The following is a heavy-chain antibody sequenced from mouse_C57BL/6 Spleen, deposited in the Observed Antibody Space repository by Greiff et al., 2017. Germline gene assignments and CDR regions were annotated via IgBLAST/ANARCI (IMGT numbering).Heavy chain of an antibody. Sequence: QVHVKQPGAELVKPGASVKLSCKASGYTFTSYWMQWVKQRPGQGLEWIGEIDPSDSYTNYNQKFKGKATLTVDTSSSTAYMQLSSLTSEDSAVXYCARGYYGSSSYWGQGTTLTVSS. D-gene: IGHD1-1*01. V-gene: IGHV1-50*01. CDR2: IDPSDSYT. J-gene: IGHJ2*01. CDR1: GYTFTSYW. CDR3: ARGYYGSSSY.